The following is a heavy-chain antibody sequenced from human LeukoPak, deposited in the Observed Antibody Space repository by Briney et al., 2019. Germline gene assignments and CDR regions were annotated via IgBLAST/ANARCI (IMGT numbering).Heavy chain of an antibody. J-gene: IGHJ4*02. CDR1: GFTFSSYS. CDR3: ARLKRHDILTGYYLY. CDR2: ISSSSSYI. V-gene: IGHV3-21*01. Sequence: PGGSLRLSCAASGFTFSSYSMNWVRQAPGKGLEWVSSISSSSSYIYYADSVKGRFTISRDNAKNSLYLQMNSLRAEDTAVYYCARLKRHDILTGYYLYWGQGTLVTVSS. D-gene: IGHD3-9*01.